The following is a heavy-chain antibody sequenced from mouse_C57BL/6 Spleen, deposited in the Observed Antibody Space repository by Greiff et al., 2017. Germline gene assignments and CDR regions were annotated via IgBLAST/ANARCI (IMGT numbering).Heavy chain of an antibody. V-gene: IGHV1-26*01. Sequence: EVQLQQSGPELVKPGASVKISCKASGYTFTDYYMNWVKQSHGKSLEWIGDINPNNGGTSYNQKFKGKATLTVDKSSSTAYMELRSLTSEDSAVYYCARGDETVYFDYWGQGTTLTVSS. CDR2: INPNNGGT. CDR3: ARGDETVYFDY. J-gene: IGHJ2*01. CDR1: GYTFTDYY. D-gene: IGHD1-1*01.